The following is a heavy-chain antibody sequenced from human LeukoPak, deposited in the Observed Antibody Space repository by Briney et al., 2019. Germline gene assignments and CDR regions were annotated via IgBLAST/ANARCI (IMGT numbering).Heavy chain of an antibody. CDR2: INHSGST. CDR1: GGSFSGYY. J-gene: IGHJ4*02. V-gene: IGHV4-34*01. Sequence: SETLSLTCAVYGGSFSGYYWNWIRQPPGKGLEWIGEINHSGSTNYNPSLKSRVTISIDTSKNQFSLNVYSVAAADTAVYYCARGGLAAAASDFWGQGTLVTVSS. CDR3: ARGGLAAAASDF. D-gene: IGHD6-25*01.